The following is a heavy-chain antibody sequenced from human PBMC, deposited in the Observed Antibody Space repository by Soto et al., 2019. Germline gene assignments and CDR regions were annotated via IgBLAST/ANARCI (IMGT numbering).Heavy chain of an antibody. V-gene: IGHV4-59*11. D-gene: IGHD6-19*01. Sequence: SETLSLTCTVSGGSISGHYWSWIRQPPGKGLEWIGYMYYSGSTNYSPSLKSRVNMSVDTSKNQFSLKLTSMTAADTAVYYCASGGWYLDYWGQRTLVTVSS. J-gene: IGHJ4*02. CDR1: GGSISGHY. CDR3: ASGGWYLDY. CDR2: MYYSGST.